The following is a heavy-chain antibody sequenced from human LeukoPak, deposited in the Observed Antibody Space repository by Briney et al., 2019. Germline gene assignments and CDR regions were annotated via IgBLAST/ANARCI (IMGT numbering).Heavy chain of an antibody. Sequence: GGCLRLSCAASGYTFSSYAKSWVREAPGKGLEWVSAISGSGGNTYYEDSVKGRFTISRDTSKNTLQVQMNSLRAEDTAVYYCAKDRIAVSGPIDYWGQGTLVTVSS. J-gene: IGHJ4*02. V-gene: IGHV3-23*01. CDR3: AKDRIAVSGPIDY. CDR2: ISGSGGNT. CDR1: GYTFSSYA. D-gene: IGHD6-19*01.